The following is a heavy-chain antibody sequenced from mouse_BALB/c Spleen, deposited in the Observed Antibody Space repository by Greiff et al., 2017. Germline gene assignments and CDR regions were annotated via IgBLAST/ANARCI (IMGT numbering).Heavy chain of an antibody. Sequence: EVKLMESGPELVKPGASVKVSCKASGYAFTSYNMYWVKQSHGKSLEWIGYIDPYNGGTSYNQKFKGKATLTVDKSSSTAYIHLNSLTSEDSAVYFCAREGLYGNYVAWFAYWGQGTLVTVSA. D-gene: IGHD2-1*01. CDR2: IDPYNGGT. V-gene: IGHV1S135*01. CDR1: GYAFTSYN. CDR3: AREGLYGNYVAWFAY. J-gene: IGHJ3*01.